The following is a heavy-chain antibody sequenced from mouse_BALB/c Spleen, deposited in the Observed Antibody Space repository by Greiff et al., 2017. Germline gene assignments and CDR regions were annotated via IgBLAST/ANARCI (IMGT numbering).Heavy chain of an antibody. Sequence: EVKLMESGGDLVKPGGSLKLSCAASGFTFSSYTMSWVRQTPEKRLEWVATISSGGSYTYYPDSVKGRFTISRDNAKNTLYLQMSSLKSEDTAMYYCTRAPLLRSFDYWGQGTTLTVSS. D-gene: IGHD1-1*01. CDR3: TRAPLLRSFDY. V-gene: IGHV5-6-4*01. CDR1: GFTFSSYT. J-gene: IGHJ2*01. CDR2: ISSGGSYT.